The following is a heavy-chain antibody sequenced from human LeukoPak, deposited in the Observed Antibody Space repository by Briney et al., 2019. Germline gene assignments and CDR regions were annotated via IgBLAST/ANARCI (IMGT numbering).Heavy chain of an antibody. J-gene: IGHJ3*02. Sequence: SVKVSCKASGGTFTNYAISWVRQAPGQGLEWMGGIIPLLGTPNYAQKFQGRVTITADDSTSTAYMELTSLRSEDTAVYYCASQTPSPDAFDIWGQGTMVTVSS. CDR3: ASQTPSPDAFDI. CDR1: GGTFTNYA. D-gene: IGHD2-15*01. CDR2: IIPLLGTP. V-gene: IGHV1-69*01.